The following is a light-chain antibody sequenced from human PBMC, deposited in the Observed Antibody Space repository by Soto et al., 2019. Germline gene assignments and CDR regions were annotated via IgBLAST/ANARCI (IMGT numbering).Light chain of an antibody. CDR1: CSDVGAYNY. CDR3: SSYTSTNTLV. CDR2: EVS. J-gene: IGLJ2*01. V-gene: IGLV2-14*01. Sequence: QSALTQPASVSGSPGQSITISCTGTCSDVGAYNYVSWYQHHPGKAPKVMIYEVSNRPSGVSDRFSGSKSGNTASLTISGLQAEDEADYSCSSYTSTNTLVFGGGTKVTVL.